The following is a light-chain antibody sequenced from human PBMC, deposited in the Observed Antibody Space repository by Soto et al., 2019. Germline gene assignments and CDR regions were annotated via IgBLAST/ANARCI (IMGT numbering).Light chain of an antibody. CDR2: GAS. CDR3: QQLNSFPIP. V-gene: IGKV1-9*01. J-gene: IGKJ3*01. CDR1: QGIANF. Sequence: IQLTQSPSSLSASVGDRVTISCRASQGIANFLAWYQQKPGKAPKLLIYGASTLQSGVPSRFSGSGSGTDFTLTISRLQPEDFATSYCQQLNSFPIPFGPGTKVDIK.